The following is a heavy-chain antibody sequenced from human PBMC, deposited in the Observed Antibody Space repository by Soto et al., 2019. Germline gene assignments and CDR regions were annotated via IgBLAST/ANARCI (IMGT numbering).Heavy chain of an antibody. CDR3: AKESVVVVGAATLDY. J-gene: IGHJ4*02. V-gene: IGHV3-23*01. D-gene: IGHD2-15*01. Sequence: EVQLLESGGGLVQPGGSLRLSCAASGFTFSRYAMTWVRQAPGKGLEWVSAISGSGGNTYYADSVKGRFTISRDNSKNTLYLHMNSLRAEDTAVYYCAKESVVVVGAATLDYWGQGTLVTVSS. CDR2: ISGSGGNT. CDR1: GFTFSRYA.